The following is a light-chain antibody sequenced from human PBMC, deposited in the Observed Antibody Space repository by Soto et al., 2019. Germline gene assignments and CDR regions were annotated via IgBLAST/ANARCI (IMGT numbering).Light chain of an antibody. CDR1: QNTNNW. CDR3: QHMRT. Sequence: GDRVTITCRASQNTNNWIAWYQQKPGKAPKFLIYDASTLESGVPSRFSGSGFGTEFSLTISSLQPDDFGSYYCQHMRTFGQGTKVEMK. J-gene: IGKJ1*01. CDR2: DAS. V-gene: IGKV1-5*01.